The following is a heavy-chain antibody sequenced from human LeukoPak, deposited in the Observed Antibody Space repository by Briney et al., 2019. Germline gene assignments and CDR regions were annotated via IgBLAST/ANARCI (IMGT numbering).Heavy chain of an antibody. CDR1: AFTFSEDY. J-gene: IGHJ4*02. Sequence: GRSLTLSCAAAAFTFSEDYMSWVRQAPREGLGWGSYISSSGSTIYYADPVKGRFTISRDNAEHSLYLQMNSLRAEDTAVYYCARDGCSSTSCSDYWGQGTLVTVSS. CDR3: ARDGCSSTSCSDY. CDR2: ISSSGSTI. D-gene: IGHD2-2*01. V-gene: IGHV3-11*01.